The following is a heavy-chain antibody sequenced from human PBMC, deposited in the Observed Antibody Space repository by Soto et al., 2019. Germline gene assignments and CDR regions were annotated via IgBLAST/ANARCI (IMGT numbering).Heavy chain of an antibody. CDR2: ISYDGSNK. CDR1: GFTFSSYG. D-gene: IGHD6-13*01. Sequence: QVQLVESGGGVVQPGRSLRFSCAASGFTFSSYGMHWVRQAPGKGLEWVAVISYDGSNKYYADSVKGRFTISRDNSKNTLYLQMNSLRAEDTAVYYCAKGYSSSWYYFDYWGQGTLVTVSS. J-gene: IGHJ4*02. V-gene: IGHV3-30*18. CDR3: AKGYSSSWYYFDY.